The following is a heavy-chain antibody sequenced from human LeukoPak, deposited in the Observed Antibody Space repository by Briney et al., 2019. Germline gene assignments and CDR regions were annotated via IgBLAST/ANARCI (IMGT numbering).Heavy chain of an antibody. D-gene: IGHD2-2*03. J-gene: IGHJ6*03. Sequence: SETLSLTCTVSGGSISSYYWSWIRQPAGKGLEWIGRIYTSGSTNYNPSLKSRVTMSVDTSKNQFSLKLSSVTAADTAVYYCARETPLDIVVVPAPAEDYYYYMDVWGKGTTVTVSS. CDR3: ARETPLDIVVVPAPAEDYYYYMDV. V-gene: IGHV4-4*07. CDR2: IYTSGST. CDR1: GGSISSYY.